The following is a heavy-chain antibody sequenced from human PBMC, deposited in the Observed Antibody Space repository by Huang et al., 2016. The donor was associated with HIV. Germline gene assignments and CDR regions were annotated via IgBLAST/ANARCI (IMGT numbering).Heavy chain of an antibody. CDR3: ATKTAGMDI. V-gene: IGHV3-7*01. CDR2: IKKDESEK. J-gene: IGHJ6*02. D-gene: IGHD1-7*01. Sequence: VESGGRSVQPGGSIKLSCVGSTFTFGAYWMSWVRQPTGKGLEWVANIKKDESEKYYVESGKGRFNISRDNARKVLFLEMDDLRVEDTAIYFCATKTAGMDIWGQGTTVTVSS. CDR1: TFTFGAYW.